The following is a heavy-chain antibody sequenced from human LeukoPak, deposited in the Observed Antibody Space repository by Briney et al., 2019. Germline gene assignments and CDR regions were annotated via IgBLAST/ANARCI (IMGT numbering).Heavy chain of an antibody. V-gene: IGHV3-7*01. CDR1: GFTFSNYW. Sequence: PGGSLRLSCAASGFTFSNYWMGWVRQAPGKGLEWVANIKQDGSEIYYVDSVKGRFTISRDTAKDSLYLQMNSLRAEDTAVYYCARAQPGYCSSTSCYYYYYMDIWGKGTTVTVSS. J-gene: IGHJ6*03. D-gene: IGHD2-2*01. CDR3: ARAQPGYCSSTSCYYYYYMDI. CDR2: IKQDGSEI.